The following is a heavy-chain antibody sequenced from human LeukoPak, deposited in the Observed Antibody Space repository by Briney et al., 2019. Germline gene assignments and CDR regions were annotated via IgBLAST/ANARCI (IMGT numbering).Heavy chain of an antibody. J-gene: IGHJ4*02. Sequence: PGGSLRLSCAASGFTFSSYWMHWVRQVPGKGLVWVARINPGGSSITYADSVKGRFTISRDNSKNTLYLQMNSLRAEDTAVYYCAKARSTLDYPIDYWGQGTLVTVSS. CDR1: GFTFSSYW. D-gene: IGHD3/OR15-3a*01. V-gene: IGHV3-74*01. CDR3: AKARSTLDYPIDY. CDR2: INPGGSSI.